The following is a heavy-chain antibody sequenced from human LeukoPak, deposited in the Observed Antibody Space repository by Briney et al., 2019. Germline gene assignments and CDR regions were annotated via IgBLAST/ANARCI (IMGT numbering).Heavy chain of an antibody. J-gene: IGHJ4*02. Sequence: GGSLRLSCAASGFTFSSYWMHWVRQAPGKGLVWVSRINSDGSTTSYADSVKGRFTISRDNAKNTLYLQMNSLGADDTAVYYCAKGNWRYFDYWGQGTLVTVSS. D-gene: IGHD1-1*01. CDR3: AKGNWRYFDY. CDR2: INSDGSTT. V-gene: IGHV3-74*01. CDR1: GFTFSSYW.